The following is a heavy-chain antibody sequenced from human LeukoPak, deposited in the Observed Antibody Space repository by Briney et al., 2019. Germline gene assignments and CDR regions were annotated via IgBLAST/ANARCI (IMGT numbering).Heavy chain of an antibody. CDR3: ARQVRGVINPIDY. CDR2: IYYSGST. D-gene: IGHD3-10*01. Sequence: SETLSLTCTVSGGSISSSSYYWGWIRQPPGKGLEWIGSIYYSGSTYYNPSLKSRVTISVDTSKNQFSLKLSSVTAADTAVYYCARQVRGVINPIDYWGQGALVTVSS. J-gene: IGHJ4*02. CDR1: GGSISSSSYY. V-gene: IGHV4-39*01.